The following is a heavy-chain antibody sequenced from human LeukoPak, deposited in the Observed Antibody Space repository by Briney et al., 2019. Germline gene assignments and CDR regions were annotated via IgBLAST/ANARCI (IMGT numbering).Heavy chain of an antibody. Sequence: ASVKVSCKASGYTFTGYYMHWVRQAPGQGLEWMGWINPNSGSTNYAQKFQGWVTMTRDTSISTAYMELSRLRSDDTAVYYCARGAYYYGSGSYSTGFDYWGQGTLVTVSS. CDR1: GYTFTGYY. D-gene: IGHD3-10*01. J-gene: IGHJ4*02. CDR2: INPNSGST. CDR3: ARGAYYYGSGSYSTGFDY. V-gene: IGHV1-2*04.